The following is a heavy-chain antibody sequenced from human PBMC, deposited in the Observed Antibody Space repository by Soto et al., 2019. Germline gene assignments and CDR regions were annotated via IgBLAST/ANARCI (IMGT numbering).Heavy chain of an antibody. V-gene: IGHV1-3*01. CDR3: ARGRDYDFSSGLNRFDP. CDR2: INAGNGNT. Sequence: GASVKVSCKASGYTFTSYAMHWVRQAPGQRLEWMGWINAGNGNTKYSQKFQGRVTITRDTSASTAYMELSSLRSEDTAVYYCARGRDYDFSSGLNRFDPWCQGSVVDVSS. CDR1: GYTFTSYA. J-gene: IGHJ5*02. D-gene: IGHD3-3*01.